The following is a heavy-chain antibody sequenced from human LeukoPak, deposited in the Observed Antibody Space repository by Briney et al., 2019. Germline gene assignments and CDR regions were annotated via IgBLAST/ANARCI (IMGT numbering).Heavy chain of an antibody. D-gene: IGHD1-1*01. Sequence: SETLSLTCTVSGYSISSGYYWGWIRQPPGKGLEWIGSIYHSGSTYYNPSLKSRVTISVDTSKNQFSLKLSSVTAADTAVYYCARLGTFDYWGQGTLVTVSS. J-gene: IGHJ4*02. V-gene: IGHV4-38-2*02. CDR1: GYSISSGYY. CDR2: IYHSGST. CDR3: ARLGTFDY.